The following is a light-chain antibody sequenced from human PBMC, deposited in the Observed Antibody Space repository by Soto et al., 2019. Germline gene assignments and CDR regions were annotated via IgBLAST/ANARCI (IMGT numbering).Light chain of an antibody. V-gene: IGLV2-8*01. J-gene: IGLJ2*01. Sequence: QSALTQPPSASGSLGQSVAISCTGTSSDIGGYDHVSWHQQHPGQAPKVLIYDVNKRPSGVPDRFSGSKSANTASLTVSGLQAEDEADYYCSSYGRGNNLLFGGGTKLTVL. CDR3: SSYGRGNNLL. CDR1: SSDIGGYDH. CDR2: DVN.